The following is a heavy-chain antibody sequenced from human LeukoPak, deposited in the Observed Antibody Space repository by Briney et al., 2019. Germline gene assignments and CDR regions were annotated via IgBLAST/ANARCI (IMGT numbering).Heavy chain of an antibody. CDR1: GGSIDSDDYY. D-gene: IGHD1-26*01. Sequence: PSETLSLTCTVSGGSIDSDDYYWGWIRQPPGKGLEWIGSIYYSGPTFYSPSLKSRVTISLDTSKNQFSLKLSSVTAADTAVYYCARHMGVGATIDRYFDYWGQGTLVTVSS. CDR3: ARHMGVGATIDRYFDY. V-gene: IGHV4-39*01. CDR2: IYYSGPT. J-gene: IGHJ4*02.